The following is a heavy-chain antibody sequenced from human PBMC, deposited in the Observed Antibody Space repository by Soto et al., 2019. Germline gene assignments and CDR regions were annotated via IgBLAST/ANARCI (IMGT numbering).Heavy chain of an antibody. V-gene: IGHV1-8*01. CDR3: ARAPTPKAVNFWALQREHCFDP. Sequence: ASVKVSCKDSGYNFTSYDINWVRQATGQGHEWMGWMNPNSGITDFAQKFQGRITMTGNTSISTAYMELSRLRSEDTAVYYCARAPTPKAVNFWALQREHCFDPWGQGTLVTVSS. J-gene: IGHJ5*02. CDR2: MNPNSGIT. D-gene: IGHD3-3*01. CDR1: GYNFTSYD.